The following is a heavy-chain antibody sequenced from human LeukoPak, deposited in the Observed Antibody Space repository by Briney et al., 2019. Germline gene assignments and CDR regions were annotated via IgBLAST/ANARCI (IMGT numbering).Heavy chain of an antibody. D-gene: IGHD5-24*01. CDR1: GGSISSYY. J-gene: IGHJ4*02. CDR3: ARQSRDGYSHFDY. Sequence: SGTLSLTCTVSGGSISSYYWSWIRQPPGKGLEWIGYIYYSGSTNYNPSLKSRVTISVDTSKNQFSLKLSSVTAADTAVYYCARQSRDGYSHFDYWGQGTLVTVSS. CDR2: IYYSGST. V-gene: IGHV4-59*08.